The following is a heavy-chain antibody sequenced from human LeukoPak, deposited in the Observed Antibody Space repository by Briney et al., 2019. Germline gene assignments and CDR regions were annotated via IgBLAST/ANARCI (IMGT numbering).Heavy chain of an antibody. CDR3: TTDPPPIAAAGHDAFDI. Sequence: GGSLVLSCAASGFTFSNAWMSGGRQAPGKGLGWGGRIKSKTDGGSTDYAAPVKGRFTISRDDSKNTLYLQMNSLKTEDTAVYYCTTDPPPIAAAGHDAFDIWGQGTMVTVSS. CDR2: IKSKTDGGST. J-gene: IGHJ3*02. CDR1: GFTFSNAW. D-gene: IGHD6-13*01. V-gene: IGHV3-15*01.